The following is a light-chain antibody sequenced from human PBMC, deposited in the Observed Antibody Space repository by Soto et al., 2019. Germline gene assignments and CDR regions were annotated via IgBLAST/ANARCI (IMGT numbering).Light chain of an antibody. J-gene: IGKJ1*01. CDR3: QQYGSSPWT. CDR2: AAS. V-gene: IGKV3-20*01. CDR1: QSVTYRY. Sequence: ETVLTQSPGTLALSPGERVTLSCRASQSVTYRYLAWYQQKPGQAPRLLIYAASTRATGIPDRFSGSGSGTDFTFTISGLEPGDFAVYYCQQYGSSPWTFGQGTKVDIK.